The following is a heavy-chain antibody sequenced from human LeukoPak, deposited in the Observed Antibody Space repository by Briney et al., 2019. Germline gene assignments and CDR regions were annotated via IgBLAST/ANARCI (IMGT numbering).Heavy chain of an antibody. Sequence: ASVKVSCKASGYTFTSYYMHRVRQAPGQGLEWMGIINPSGGSTSYAQKFQGRVTMTRDTSTSTVYMELSSLRSEDTAVYYCAREQLPVLRFLEWLPVYGMDVWGQGTTVTVSS. D-gene: IGHD3-3*01. CDR1: GYTFTSYY. CDR2: INPSGGST. CDR3: AREQLPVLRFLEWLPVYGMDV. V-gene: IGHV1-46*01. J-gene: IGHJ6*02.